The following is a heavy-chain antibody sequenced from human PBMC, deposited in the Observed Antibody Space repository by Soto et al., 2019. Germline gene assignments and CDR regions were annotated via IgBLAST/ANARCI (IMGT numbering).Heavy chain of an antibody. D-gene: IGHD2-15*01. CDR2: IDWDDDK. V-gene: IGHV2-70*11. CDR1: GFSLSTSGMC. J-gene: IGHJ4*02. CDR3: ARILAVGHYFDY. Sequence: SGPTLVNPTETLTLTCTFSGFSLSTSGMCVSWIRQPPGKALEWLARIDWDDDKYYSTSLKTRLTISKDTSKNQVVLTMTNMDPVDTATYYCARILAVGHYFDYWGQGTLVTVSS.